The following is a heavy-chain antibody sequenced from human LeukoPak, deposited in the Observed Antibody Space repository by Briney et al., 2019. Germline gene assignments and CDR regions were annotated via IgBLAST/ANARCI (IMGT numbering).Heavy chain of an antibody. CDR3: AKGAVAGPRNQNFDY. D-gene: IGHD6-19*01. CDR1: GLTFSSYA. V-gene: IGHV3-23*01. CDR2: ISGSGGST. Sequence: TGGSLRLSCAASGLTFSSYAMSWVRQAPGKGLEWVSAISGSGGSTNYADSAKGRFTISRDNSKNTLYLQMNSLRAEDTAVYYCAKGAVAGPRNQNFDYWGQGTLVTVSS. J-gene: IGHJ4*02.